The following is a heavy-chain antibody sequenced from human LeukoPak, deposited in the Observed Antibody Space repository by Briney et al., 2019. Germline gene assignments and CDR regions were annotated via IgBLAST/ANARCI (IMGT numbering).Heavy chain of an antibody. CDR2: IYPGDSDT. CDR3: ARRVAATDADYLDY. V-gene: IGHV5-51*01. Sequence: GESLKISCKGSGYNFAHDWIGWVRQMPGKGLEWMGLIYPGDSDTGYSPSFQGQVTISADKSITTAYLQWSSLKASDTAMYYCARRVAATDADYLDYWGQGTLVTVSS. D-gene: IGHD2-15*01. CDR1: GYNFAHDW. J-gene: IGHJ4*02.